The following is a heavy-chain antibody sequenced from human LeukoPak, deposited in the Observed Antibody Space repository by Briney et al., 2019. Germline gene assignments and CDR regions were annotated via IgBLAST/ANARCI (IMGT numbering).Heavy chain of an antibody. D-gene: IGHD2-2*01. J-gene: IGHJ4*02. CDR1: GGSISSSSYY. V-gene: IGHV4-39*01. Sequence: PSETLSLTCTVSGGSISSSSYYWGWIRQPPGKGLEWIGSIYYSGSTYYNPSLKSRVTISVDTSKNQFSLKLSSVTAADTAVYYCARQRVLPIVVVPAAIDYWGQGTLVTVSS. CDR2: IYYSGST. CDR3: ARQRVLPIVVVPAAIDY.